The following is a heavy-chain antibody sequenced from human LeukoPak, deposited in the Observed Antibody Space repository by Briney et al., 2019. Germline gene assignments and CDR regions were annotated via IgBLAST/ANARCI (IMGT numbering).Heavy chain of an antibody. J-gene: IGHJ4*02. CDR3: ARTNRHFRLPAY. D-gene: IGHD1-1*01. Sequence: ASVKVSCTASGYTFTSYGISWVRQAPGQGLEWMGWISAYNGNTNYAQTLQGRVTMTTDTSTSTAYMELRSLRSDDTAVYYCARTNRHFRLPAYWGQGTLVTVSS. CDR1: GYTFTSYG. CDR2: ISAYNGNT. V-gene: IGHV1-18*01.